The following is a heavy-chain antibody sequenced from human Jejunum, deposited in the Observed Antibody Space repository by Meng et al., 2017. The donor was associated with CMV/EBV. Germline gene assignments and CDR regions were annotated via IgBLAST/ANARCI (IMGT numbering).Heavy chain of an antibody. CDR1: GFNVSSNW. J-gene: IGHJ4*02. CDR2: IGPDGSNT. Sequence: ASGFNVSSNWMHWVRQVPGKGLVWVARIGPDGSNTYYADYVKGRFTISRDNAENTLHMQMSSLTAEDTAIYYCARGQSPYYGYFDYWGQGTLVTVSS. V-gene: IGHV3-74*01. D-gene: IGHD3-10*01. CDR3: ARGQSPYYGYFDY.